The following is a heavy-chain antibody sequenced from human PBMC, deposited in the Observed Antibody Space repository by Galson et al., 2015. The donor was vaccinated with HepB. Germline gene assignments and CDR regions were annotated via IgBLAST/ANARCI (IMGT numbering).Heavy chain of an antibody. D-gene: IGHD6-13*01. CDR3: ARTNWFGAAAGIYYFDY. CDR1: GFSLSTSGMC. CDR2: IDWDDDK. Sequence: PALVKPTQTLTLTCTFSGFSLSTSGMCVSWIRQPPGKALEWLARIDWDDDKYYSTSLKTRLTISKDTSKNQVVLTMTNMDPVDTATYYCARTNWFGAAAGIYYFDYWGQGTLVTVSS. V-gene: IGHV2-70*11. J-gene: IGHJ4*02.